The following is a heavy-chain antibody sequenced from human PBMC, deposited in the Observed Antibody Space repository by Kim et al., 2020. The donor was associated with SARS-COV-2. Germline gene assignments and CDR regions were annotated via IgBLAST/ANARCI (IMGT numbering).Heavy chain of an antibody. D-gene: IGHD3-9*01. CDR1: GFTFSSYS. V-gene: IGHV3-21*04. CDR2: ISSSSYI. J-gene: IGHJ6*02. CDR3: ARDGGHDILTGSVYYGMDV. Sequence: GGSLRLSCAASGFTFSSYSMNWVRQAPGKGLEWVSSISSSSYIYYADSVKGRFTISRDNAKNSLYLQMNSLRAEDTAVYYCARDGGHDILTGSVYYGMDVWGQGTTVTVSS.